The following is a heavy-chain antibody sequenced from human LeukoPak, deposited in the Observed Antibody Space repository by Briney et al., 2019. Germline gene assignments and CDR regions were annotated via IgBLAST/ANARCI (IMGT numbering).Heavy chain of an antibody. V-gene: IGHV4-4*07. CDR2: LSASGTT. J-gene: IGHJ3*02. CDR1: GGSISNYF. Sequence: SETLSLTCSVSGGSISNYFWGWLRQPAGKGLEWVGRLSASGTTNYNPSLRSRVTIAVDTSNNQLSLRVSSVTAADTTVYYCARGSSGYCSAASCFRPEDAFGIWGQGTVVTVS. D-gene: IGHD2-15*01. CDR3: ARGSSGYCSAASCFRPEDAFGI.